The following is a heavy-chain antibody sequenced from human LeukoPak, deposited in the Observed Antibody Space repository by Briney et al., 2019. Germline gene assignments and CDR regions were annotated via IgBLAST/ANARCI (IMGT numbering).Heavy chain of an antibody. CDR1: GYTFTSYG. D-gene: IGHD3-16*01. Sequence: GASVKVSCKASGYTFTSYGISWVRQAPGQGLEWMGWISACNGNTNYTQKLQGRVTMTTDTSTSTAYMELRSLRSDDTAVYYCARDQGGDPGHDFDYWGQGTLVTVSS. J-gene: IGHJ4*02. V-gene: IGHV1-18*01. CDR2: ISACNGNT. CDR3: ARDQGGDPGHDFDY.